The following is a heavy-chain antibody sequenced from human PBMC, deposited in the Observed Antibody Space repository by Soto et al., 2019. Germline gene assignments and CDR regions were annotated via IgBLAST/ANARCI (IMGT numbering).Heavy chain of an antibody. Sequence: SETLSLTCTVSSGSISSGDYYWSWIRQPPGKGLEWIGYIYYSGSTYYNPSLKSRVTISVDTSKNQFSLKLSSVTAADTAVYYCAREHFFTQAARLALLQATYNWFDPWGQGTLGTLSS. CDR2: IYYSGST. CDR1: SGSISSGDYY. D-gene: IGHD6-6*01. CDR3: AREHFFTQAARLALLQATYNWFDP. V-gene: IGHV4-30-4*01. J-gene: IGHJ5*02.